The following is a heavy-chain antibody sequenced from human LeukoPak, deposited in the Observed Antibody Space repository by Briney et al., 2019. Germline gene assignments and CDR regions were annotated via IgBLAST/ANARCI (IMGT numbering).Heavy chain of an antibody. J-gene: IGHJ4*02. CDR1: GFTFSSYE. CDR3: ARFGESNGYYVDY. CDR2: ISSRSSTI. Sequence: GGSLRLSCAASGFTFSSYEMSWVRQAPGKGLEWISYISSRSSTIYYADSVKGRFTISRDNAKNSLYLQMNSLRAEDTAVYYCARFGESNGYYVDYWVQGTLVTVSS. D-gene: IGHD3-22*01. V-gene: IGHV3-48*03.